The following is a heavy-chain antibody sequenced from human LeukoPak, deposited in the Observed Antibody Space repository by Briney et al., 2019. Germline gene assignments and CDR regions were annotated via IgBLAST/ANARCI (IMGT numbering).Heavy chain of an antibody. CDR3: AREVVRGVIIYRWFDP. D-gene: IGHD3-10*01. CDR1: GDSVSSNSAA. V-gene: IGHV6-1*01. J-gene: IGHJ5*02. CDR2: TYYRSKWYN. Sequence: SQTLSLTCAISGDSVSSNSAAWNWIRQSPSRGLEWLGRTYYRSKWYNDYAVSVKSRITINPDTSKNQFSLQLNSVTPEDTAVYYCAREVVRGVIIYRWFDPWGQGTLVTVSS.